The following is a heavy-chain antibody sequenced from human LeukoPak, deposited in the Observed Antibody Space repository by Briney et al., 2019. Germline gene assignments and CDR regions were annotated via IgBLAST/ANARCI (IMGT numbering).Heavy chain of an antibody. Sequence: SETLSLTCTVSGGSISSSHNYWSWIRQPPGKGLEWIGNIDYSGSTYYNPSLKSRVTISIDTSKSHFSLKLSSVTAADTAVYYCARQSGSHWFVPSIDYWGQGTLVTVSS. CDR3: ARQSGSHWFVPSIDY. J-gene: IGHJ4*02. V-gene: IGHV4-39*01. D-gene: IGHD1-26*01. CDR2: IDYSGST. CDR1: GGSISSSHNY.